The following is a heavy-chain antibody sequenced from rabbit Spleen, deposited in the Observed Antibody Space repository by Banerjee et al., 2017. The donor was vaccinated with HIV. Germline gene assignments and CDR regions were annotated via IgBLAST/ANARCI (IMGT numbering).Heavy chain of an antibody. J-gene: IGHJ6*01. Sequence: QEQLEESGGDLVKPEGSLTLNCTASGFSFSSGYWICWVHQAPGKGLEWIGCIATGSGSTYYASWAKGRFTISKTSSTTVTLQMTSLTAADTATYFCARDTSSSFSSYGMDLWGQGTLVTVS. CDR1: GFSFSSGYW. V-gene: IGHV1S45*01. CDR3: ARDTSSSFSSYGMDL. D-gene: IGHD1-1*01. CDR2: IATGSGST.